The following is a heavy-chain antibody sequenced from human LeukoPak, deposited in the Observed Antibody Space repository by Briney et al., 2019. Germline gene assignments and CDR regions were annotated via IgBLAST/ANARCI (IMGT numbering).Heavy chain of an antibody. J-gene: IGHJ5*02. CDR2: IWYDGSKE. CDR1: GFTFSSSG. CDR3: ARGYSSGWYDN. Sequence: PGGSLRLSCAASGFTFSSSGMHWVRQAPGKGLEWVAVIWYDGSKEYYGDSVKGRLTISRDNSKNTLYLQMNSLRAEDTAVYYCARGYSSGWYDNWGQGTLVTVSS. D-gene: IGHD6-19*01. V-gene: IGHV3-33*01.